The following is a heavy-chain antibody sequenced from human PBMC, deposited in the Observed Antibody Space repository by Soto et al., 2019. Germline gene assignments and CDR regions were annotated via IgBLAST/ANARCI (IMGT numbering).Heavy chain of an antibody. J-gene: IGHJ4*02. CDR3: ARDSSGYYLAIDY. CDR1: GGSISSYY. V-gene: IGHV4-59*01. D-gene: IGHD3-22*01. Sequence: SETLSLTCTVSGGSISSYYWSWIRQPPGKGLEWIGYIYYSGSTNYNPSLKSRVTISVDTSKNQFSLKLSSVTAADTAVYYCARDSSGYYLAIDYWGQGTLVTVSS. CDR2: IYYSGST.